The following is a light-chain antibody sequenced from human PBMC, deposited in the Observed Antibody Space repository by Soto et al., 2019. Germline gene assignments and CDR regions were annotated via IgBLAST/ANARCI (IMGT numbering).Light chain of an antibody. CDR1: QSVGSN. CDR3: QRFGISPPWT. CDR2: GTS. V-gene: IGKV3-20*01. Sequence: EIVMTQSPGTLSVSPGERATLSCRVSQSVGSNLAWYQQKPGQAPRLLIYGTSIRATGIPDRFSGSGSGTDFTLTITRLEPEDFAVYYCQRFGISPPWTFGQGTKVDIK. J-gene: IGKJ1*01.